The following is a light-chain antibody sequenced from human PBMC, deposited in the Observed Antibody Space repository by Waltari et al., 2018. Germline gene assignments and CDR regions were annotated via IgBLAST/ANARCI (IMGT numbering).Light chain of an antibody. V-gene: IGLV3-10*01. CDR3: YSTDGGGTHNGV. CDR1: AFPRKY. CDR2: DDT. J-gene: IGLJ3*02. Sequence: SYELTQPPSVSVSPGQTARITCSGSAFPRKYAFWYQQKSGQAPVLVIYDDTKRPPGIPGRFSGSTSGTTNTLTIIGAQVEDDADYYCYSTDGGGTHNGVFGGGTKLTVL.